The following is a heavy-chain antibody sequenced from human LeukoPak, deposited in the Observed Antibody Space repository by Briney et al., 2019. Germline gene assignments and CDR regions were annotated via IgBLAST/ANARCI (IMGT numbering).Heavy chain of an antibody. D-gene: IGHD3-22*01. CDR3: ARDGPLGYYDSSGSIDY. J-gene: IGHJ4*02. CDR2: IYTSGST. V-gene: IGHV4-61*02. Sequence: SQTLSLTCTVSGGSISRGSYYWSWIRQPAGKGLEWIGRIYTSGSTNYNPSLKSRVTISVDTSKNQFSLKLSSVTAADTAVYYCARDGPLGYYDSSGSIDYWGQGTLVTVSS. CDR1: GGSISRGSYY.